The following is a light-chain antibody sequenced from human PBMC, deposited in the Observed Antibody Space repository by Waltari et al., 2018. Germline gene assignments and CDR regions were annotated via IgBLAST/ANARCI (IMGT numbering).Light chain of an antibody. J-gene: IGKJ2*01. V-gene: IGKV3-20*01. CDR1: QSVSSSY. CDR3: QQYGSFYT. CDR2: GAS. Sequence: EIVLTQSPGTLSLSAGERATLSCRASQSVSSSYLAWYQQKPGQAPRLLIYGASSRATGIPDRFSGSGSGTDFTLTISRLEPEDFAVYYCQQYGSFYTFGQGTKLEIK.